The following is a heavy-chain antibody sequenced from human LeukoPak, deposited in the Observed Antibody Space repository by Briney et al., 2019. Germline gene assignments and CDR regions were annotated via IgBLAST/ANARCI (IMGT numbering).Heavy chain of an antibody. V-gene: IGHV3-30*02. CDR2: IRYDGSNK. D-gene: IGHD6-19*01. CDR3: AKVRDSGWYIFYYYGMDV. Sequence: GGSLRLSCAASGFTFSSYGMHWVRQAPGKGLEWVAFIRYDGSNKYYADSVKGRFTISRDNSKNTLYLQMNSLRAEDTAVYYCAKVRDSGWYIFYYYGMDVWVEGATVGLSS. CDR1: GFTFSSYG. J-gene: IGHJ6*01.